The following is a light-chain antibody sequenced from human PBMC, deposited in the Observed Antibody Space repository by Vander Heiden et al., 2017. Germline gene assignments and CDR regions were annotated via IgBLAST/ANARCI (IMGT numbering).Light chain of an antibody. CDR1: QGISSY. Sequence: AILMTQSPSSVSTSTGDRVTITCRASQGISSYLAWYQLIPGKAPKLLIYAASTLQIGVPSRYSCCGSGTDFTLTISCLQSEDFATYYCQQYDSYPFTFGHGTKVDIK. CDR3: QQYDSYPFT. V-gene: IGKV1-8*01. J-gene: IGKJ3*01. CDR2: AAS.